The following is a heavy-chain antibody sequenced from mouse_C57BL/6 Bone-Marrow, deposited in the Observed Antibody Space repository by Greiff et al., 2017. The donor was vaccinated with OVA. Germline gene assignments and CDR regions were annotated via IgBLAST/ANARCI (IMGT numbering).Heavy chain of an antibody. V-gene: IGHV5-2*01. CDR3: ARRSTMVTTIDY. CDR1: EYEFPSHD. D-gene: IGHD2-1*01. Sequence: EVKLVESGGGLVQPGESLKLSCESNEYEFPSHDMSWVRKTPEKRLELVAAINSDGGSTSYPDTMERRFIISRDNTKKTLYLQMSSLRSEDTAWYYCARRSTMVTTIDYWGQGTTLTGSS. J-gene: IGHJ2*01. CDR2: INSDGGST.